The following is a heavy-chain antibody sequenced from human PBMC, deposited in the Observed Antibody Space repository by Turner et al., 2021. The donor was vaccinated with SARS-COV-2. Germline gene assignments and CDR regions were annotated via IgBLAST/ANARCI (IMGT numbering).Heavy chain of an antibody. CDR2: ISGSGSTI. V-gene: IGHV3-48*03. CDR1: GFTFSSYD. CDR3: ARGRSWNY. D-gene: IGHD1-26*01. Sequence: EVQLVESGGVLVQPGGSLRLSCAASGFTFSSYDMNWVRQAPGKGLEWVSYISGSGSTIYYGDSMKGRVAVSRDNAKNSLYLQVNSLRVEDTAVYYCARGRSWNYWGQETLITVSS. J-gene: IGHJ4*02.